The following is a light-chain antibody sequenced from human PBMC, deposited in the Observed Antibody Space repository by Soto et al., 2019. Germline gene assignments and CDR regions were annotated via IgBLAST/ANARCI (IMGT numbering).Light chain of an antibody. V-gene: IGKV1-39*01. CDR2: AAS. CDR1: QTISTH. J-gene: IGKJ2*01. Sequence: DIQMTQFPSSLSASVGETITITCRASQTISTHLNWYQQKPGKAPNLLIHAASSLQSGVPSRFSGSGSGTDFTLTIRNLQPEDFATYSCQQSHSTPPDTFGQGTKLEIK. CDR3: QQSHSTPPDT.